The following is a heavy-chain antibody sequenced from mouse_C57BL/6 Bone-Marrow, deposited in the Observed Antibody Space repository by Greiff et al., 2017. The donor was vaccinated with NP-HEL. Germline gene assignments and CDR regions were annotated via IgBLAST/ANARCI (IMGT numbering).Heavy chain of an antibody. D-gene: IGHD1-1*01. CDR3: TRGDYYSSSCFAY. CDR2: IDPETGGT. V-gene: IGHV1-15*01. J-gene: IGHJ3*01. CDR1: GYTFTDYE. Sequence: VQLQQSGAELVRPGASVTLSCKASGYTFTDYEMHWVKQTPVHGLEWIGAIDPETGGTAYNQKFKGKAILTADKSSSTAYMELRSLTSEDSAVYYGTRGDYYSSSCFAYWGQGTLVTVSA.